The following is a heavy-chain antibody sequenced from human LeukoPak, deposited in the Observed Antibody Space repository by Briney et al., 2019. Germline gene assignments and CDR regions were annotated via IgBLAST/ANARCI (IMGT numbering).Heavy chain of an antibody. CDR1: GSTFSSYW. CDR2: INSDGSST. D-gene: IGHD6-13*01. J-gene: IGHJ4*01. Sequence: GGSLRLSCAASGSTFSSYWMHWIRRAPGKGLVWVSRINSDGSSTSYADSVKGRFIVSRDNARNTLYLQMKSLRAEDTAVYDCARECEYSSTTFYSGPGTLVTVS. V-gene: IGHV3-74*01. CDR3: ARECEYSSTTFY.